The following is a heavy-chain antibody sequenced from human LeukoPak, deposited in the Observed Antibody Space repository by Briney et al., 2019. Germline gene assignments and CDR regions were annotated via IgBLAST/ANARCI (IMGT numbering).Heavy chain of an antibody. CDR3: ARGSHSSSWTIDH. CDR2: SNAANGRT. D-gene: IGHD6-13*01. CDR1: GYMFTNYA. J-gene: IGHJ4*02. Sequence: ASVTVSCTASGYMFTNYAIHWVRQAHGQRLEWMGWSNAANGRTGVSQEFQGRVTITRDRSASTGYMELSILRSEDTAVYYCARGSHSSSWTIDHWGQGTLVTVSS. V-gene: IGHV1-3*02.